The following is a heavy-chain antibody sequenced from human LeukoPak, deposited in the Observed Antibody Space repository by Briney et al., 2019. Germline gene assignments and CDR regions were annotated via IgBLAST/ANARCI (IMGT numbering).Heavy chain of an antibody. CDR3: APDPNKWLRNY. D-gene: IGHD5-12*01. CDR1: GFTFSSYV. V-gene: IGHV3-23*01. CDR2: ISGSGSPT. Sequence: PGGSLRLSCAASGFTFSSYVMSWVRQAPGKGLEWVSSISGSGSPTYYADSVRGRFTISRDNSKNTLCLQMNSLRADDTAVYYCAPDPNKWLRNYWGQGTLVTVSS. J-gene: IGHJ4*02.